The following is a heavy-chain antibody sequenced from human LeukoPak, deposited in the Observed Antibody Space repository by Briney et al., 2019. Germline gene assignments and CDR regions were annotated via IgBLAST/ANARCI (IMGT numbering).Heavy chain of an antibody. V-gene: IGHV1-18*01. CDR1: GYTFASYG. CDR3: ARDQLSRGVWFDP. J-gene: IGHJ5*02. D-gene: IGHD1-1*01. CDR2: ISTYNGNT. Sequence: ASVRVSCKAPGYTFASYGFSWVRQAPGQGLEWMGWISTYNGNTNYAQKLQGRVTMTTDTSTSTAYMELRSLRSDDTAVYYCARDQLSRGVWFDPWGQGTLVTVSS.